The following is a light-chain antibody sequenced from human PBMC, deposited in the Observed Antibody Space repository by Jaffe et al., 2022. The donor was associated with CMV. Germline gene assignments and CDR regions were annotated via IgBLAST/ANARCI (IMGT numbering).Light chain of an antibody. CDR2: SDN. CDR1: SSSIGTNT. V-gene: IGLV1-44*01. J-gene: IGLJ3*02. Sequence: QSVLTQPPSASGTPGQRVTISCSASSSSIGTNTVNWYQQLPGTAPKLLIFSDNQRPSGVPDRFSGSKSGTSASLAISGLRSEDEADYYCSAWDDRLNGRVFGGGTKLTVL. CDR3: SAWDDRLNGRV.